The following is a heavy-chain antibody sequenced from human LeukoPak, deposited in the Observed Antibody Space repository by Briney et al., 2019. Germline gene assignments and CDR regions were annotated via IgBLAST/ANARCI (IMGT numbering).Heavy chain of an antibody. Sequence: SGTLSLTCAVSGGSISSSNWWSWVRQPPGKGLEWIGEIYHSGSTNYNPSLKSRVTISVDKSKNQFSLKLSSVTAADTAVYYCARGHYDSSGYFFVRRAFDIWGQGTMVTVSS. CDR2: IYHSGST. V-gene: IGHV4-4*02. J-gene: IGHJ3*02. D-gene: IGHD3-22*01. CDR3: ARGHYDSSGYFFVRRAFDI. CDR1: GGSISSSNW.